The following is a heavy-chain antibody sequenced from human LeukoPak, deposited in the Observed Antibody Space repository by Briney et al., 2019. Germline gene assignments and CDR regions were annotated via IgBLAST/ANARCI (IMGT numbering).Heavy chain of an antibody. Sequence: PGGSLRLSCAASGFTFSSYGMHWVRQAPGKGLEWVAVISYDGSNKYYADSVKARFTISRDNSKNTLYLQMNSLRAEDTAVYYCAKDRFLEWLSIAPYFDYWGQGTLVTVSS. CDR3: AKDRFLEWLSIAPYFDY. J-gene: IGHJ4*02. V-gene: IGHV3-30*18. CDR1: GFTFSSYG. D-gene: IGHD3-3*01. CDR2: ISYDGSNK.